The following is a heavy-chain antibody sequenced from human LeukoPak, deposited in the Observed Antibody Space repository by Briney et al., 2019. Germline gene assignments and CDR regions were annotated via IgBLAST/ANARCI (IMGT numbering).Heavy chain of an antibody. J-gene: IGHJ4*02. CDR3: AGSSSGWYDYFDY. CDR1: GFTFSSYA. Sequence: GGSLRLSCAASGFTFSSYAMSWVRQAPGKGLEWVSAISGSGGSTYYADSVKGRFTISRDNSKNTLYLQMNSLRAEDTAVYYCAGSSSGWYDYFDYWGQGTLATISS. CDR2: ISGSGGST. D-gene: IGHD6-19*01. V-gene: IGHV3-23*01.